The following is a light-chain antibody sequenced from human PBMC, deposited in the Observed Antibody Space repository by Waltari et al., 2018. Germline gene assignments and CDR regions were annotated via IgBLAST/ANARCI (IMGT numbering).Light chain of an antibody. V-gene: IGKV1-12*01. CDR3: LQYSSSPWT. CDR2: KAS. Sequence: DIQMTQSPSSLSASVGDTVTITCRASQSISSWLDWYQQKPGKAPKLLIYKASSLQSGVPSKFSRRGSWTDFTLPISNLQPEDFATYYCLQYSSSPWTFGQGTKVEIK. CDR1: QSISSW. J-gene: IGKJ1*01.